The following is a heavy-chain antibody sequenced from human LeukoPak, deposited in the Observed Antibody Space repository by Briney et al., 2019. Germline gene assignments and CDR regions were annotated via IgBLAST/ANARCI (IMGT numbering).Heavy chain of an antibody. CDR2: ISWNSGSI. V-gene: IGHV3-9*01. CDR3: AKDTNRYYYYYMDV. D-gene: IGHD1-14*01. J-gene: IGHJ6*03. CDR1: GFTFDDYA. Sequence: GRSLRLSCAASGFTFDDYAMHWVRQAPGKGLEWVSGISWNSGSIGYADSVKGRFTISRDNAKNSLYLQMNSLRAEDTALYYCAKDTNRYYYYYMDVWGKGTTVTVSS.